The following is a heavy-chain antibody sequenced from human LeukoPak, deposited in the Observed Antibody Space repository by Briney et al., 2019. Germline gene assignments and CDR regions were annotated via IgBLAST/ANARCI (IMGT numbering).Heavy chain of an antibody. D-gene: IGHD2-21*02. J-gene: IGHJ3*02. CDR2: INPSGGST. CDR3: ATVGYCGGDCYPDAFDI. CDR1: GYTFTSYY. Sequence: GASVKVSCKASGYTFTSYYMHWVRQAPGQGLEWMGIINPSGGSTSYAQKFQGRVTMTEDTSTDTAYMELSSLRSEDTAVYYCATVGYCGGDCYPDAFDIWGQGTMVTVSS. V-gene: IGHV1-46*01.